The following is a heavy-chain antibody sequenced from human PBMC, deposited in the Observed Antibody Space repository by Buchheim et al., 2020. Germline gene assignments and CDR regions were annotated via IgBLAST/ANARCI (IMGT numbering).Heavy chain of an antibody. D-gene: IGHD5-18*01. CDR2: INHSGST. CDR1: GGSFSGYY. Sequence: QVQLQQWGAGLLKPSETLSLTCAVYGGSFSGYYWSWIRQPPGKGLEWIGEINHSGSTNYNPSLKSRVTISVDTSKKQVSLKLSSVTAADTAVYYCARRSSYGRDRHYYMDVWGKGTT. CDR3: ARRSSYGRDRHYYMDV. J-gene: IGHJ6*03. V-gene: IGHV4-34*01.